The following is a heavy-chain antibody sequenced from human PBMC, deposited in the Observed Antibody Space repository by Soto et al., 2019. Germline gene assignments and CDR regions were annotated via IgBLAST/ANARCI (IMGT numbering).Heavy chain of an antibody. Sequence: PSETLSLTCTVSGGSISSSSYYWGWIRQPPGKGLEWIGSIYYSGSTYYNPSLKSRVTISVDTSKNQFSLKLSSVTAADTAVYYCARRSYGDYFDYWGQGTLVTVSS. V-gene: IGHV4-39*01. CDR2: IYYSGST. J-gene: IGHJ4*02. CDR3: ARRSYGDYFDY. D-gene: IGHD4-17*01. CDR1: GGSISSSSYY.